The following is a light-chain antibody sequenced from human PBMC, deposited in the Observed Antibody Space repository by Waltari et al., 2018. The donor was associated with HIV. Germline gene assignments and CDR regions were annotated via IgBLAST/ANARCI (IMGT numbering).Light chain of an antibody. V-gene: IGLV3-21*02. Sequence: SYVLTQPPSVSVAPAQTARITCGGSSIGSKRVHWYQQKPGPAPVLFVADASDPPSGIPERFSGSKSGNTATRTISRVEAGDEADYYCQVWYSLTDPVVFGGGTKLTVL. CDR1: SIGSKR. J-gene: IGLJ2*01. CDR3: QVWYSLTDPVV. CDR2: DAS.